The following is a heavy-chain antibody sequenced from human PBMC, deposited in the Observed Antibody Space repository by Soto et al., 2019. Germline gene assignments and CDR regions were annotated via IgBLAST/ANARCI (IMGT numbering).Heavy chain of an antibody. Sequence: QMQLVQSGAEVKRPGASVRVSCKSSGYTFTSFYIHWVRQAPGQGLEWMGIINPSGGITNFAQRFQGRVTMTRGMSTNSHYMELSRLKSDDTAVYYCASSPAFSSSWYGIPPDPSHGMDVWGQGTTVTVS. CDR3: ASSPAFSSSWYGIPPDPSHGMDV. CDR2: INPSGGIT. J-gene: IGHJ6*02. D-gene: IGHD6-13*01. CDR1: GYTFTSFY. V-gene: IGHV1-46*01.